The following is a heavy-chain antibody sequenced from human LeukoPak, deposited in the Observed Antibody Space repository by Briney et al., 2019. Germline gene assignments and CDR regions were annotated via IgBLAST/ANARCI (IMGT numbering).Heavy chain of an antibody. V-gene: IGHV3-23*01. CDR3: AKNPPEEYHLLAQPYFDY. CDR1: GFTFSSYA. CDR2: ISGNGAST. Sequence: PGGSLRLSCAASGFTFSSYAMSWVRQAPGKGLEWVSSISGNGASTYYTDSVKGRFTISRDSSKNTLYLQMNSLRAEDTAVYYCAKNPPEEYHLLAQPYFDYWGQGTLVTVSS. J-gene: IGHJ4*02. D-gene: IGHD2-2*01.